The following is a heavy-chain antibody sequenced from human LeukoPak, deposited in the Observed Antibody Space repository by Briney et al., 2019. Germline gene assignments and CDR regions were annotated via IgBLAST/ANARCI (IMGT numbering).Heavy chain of an antibody. J-gene: IGHJ4*02. V-gene: IGHV4-59*01. Sequence: PSETLSLTCTVSGGSISSYYWSWIRQPPGKGLEWIGYIYYSGSTNYNPSLKSRVTISVDTSKNQFSLKLSSVTAADTAVYYCARGPSTTARYFDYWGQGTLVTVSS. CDR1: GGSISSYY. CDR2: IYYSGST. D-gene: IGHD4-17*01. CDR3: ARGPSTTARYFDY.